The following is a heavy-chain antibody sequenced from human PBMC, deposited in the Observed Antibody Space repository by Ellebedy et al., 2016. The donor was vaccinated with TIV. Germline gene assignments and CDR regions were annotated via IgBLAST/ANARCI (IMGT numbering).Heavy chain of an antibody. J-gene: IGHJ3*02. Sequence: GESLKISCATSGFNFNIFAMSWVRQAPGEGLEWVSAIRSSGDSTFYADSVKGRFTISRDNSKNTLYLQMNSLRVEDTAVYYCANQKSPSAGSSDIWGQGAMVTVSS. CDR3: ANQKSPSAGSSDI. V-gene: IGHV3-23*01. CDR1: GFNFNIFA. CDR2: IRSSGDST.